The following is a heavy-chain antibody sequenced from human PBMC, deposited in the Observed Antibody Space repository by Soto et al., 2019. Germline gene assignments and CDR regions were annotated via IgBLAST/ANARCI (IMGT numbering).Heavy chain of an antibody. J-gene: IGHJ5*01. CDR1: GFSLNTSGVG. V-gene: IGHV2-5*02. CDR3: AKRQIDGPGIAIFGKGADWFDS. Sequence: QITLKESGPTLVKPTQTLTLTCTFSGFSLNTSGVGVGWIRQPPGKALECLAVIYWDDDQRYSPSLKSRVTVTKDTSKNQVVLTMTQMDPVDTATYYCAKRQIDGPGIAIFGKGADWFDSWGQGTLVTVSS. D-gene: IGHD3-3*01. CDR2: IYWDDDQ.